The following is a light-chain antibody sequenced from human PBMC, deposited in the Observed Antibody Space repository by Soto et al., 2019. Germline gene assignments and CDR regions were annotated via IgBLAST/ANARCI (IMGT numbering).Light chain of an antibody. Sequence: EIVMTQSPATLSVSPGERATLSCRASQSVSSYLAWYQQKPGQAPRLLIYGASTRATGIPARFSGSGSGTEFTLIISSLQSEDFAVYYCQQYTNWSTFGQGTRLEIK. J-gene: IGKJ5*01. CDR2: GAS. CDR1: QSVSSY. V-gene: IGKV3-15*01. CDR3: QQYTNWST.